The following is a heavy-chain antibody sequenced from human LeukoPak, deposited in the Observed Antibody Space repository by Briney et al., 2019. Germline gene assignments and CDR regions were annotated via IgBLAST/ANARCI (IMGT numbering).Heavy chain of an antibody. J-gene: IGHJ4*02. CDR2: IKGDGIST. Sequence: GGSLRLSCAASGFTFSSFGMHWVRQAPGKGLEWVSRIKGDGISTTYADSVKGRFSISRDNAKNTLYLQMNSLRVEDTAVYYCARGRPHGNDYWGQGTLVTVSS. CDR1: GFTFSSFG. V-gene: IGHV3-74*01. D-gene: IGHD4-23*01. CDR3: ARGRPHGNDY.